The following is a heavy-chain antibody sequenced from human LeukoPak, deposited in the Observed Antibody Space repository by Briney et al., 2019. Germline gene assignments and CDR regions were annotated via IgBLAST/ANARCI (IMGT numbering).Heavy chain of an antibody. Sequence: SETLSLTCTVSGGSISSYYWSWIRQPPGKGLEWIGYIYYSGSTNYNPSHKSRVNISVDTSKDQFSQKLSSVTAADRAVYYCARLAYGSGSDYPLFDYWGQGTLVTVSS. V-gene: IGHV4-59*08. CDR3: ARLAYGSGSDYPLFDY. CDR1: GGSISSYY. CDR2: IYYSGST. D-gene: IGHD3-10*01. J-gene: IGHJ4*02.